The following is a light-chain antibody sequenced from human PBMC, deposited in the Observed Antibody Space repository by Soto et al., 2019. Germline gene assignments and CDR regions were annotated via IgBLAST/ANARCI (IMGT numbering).Light chain of an antibody. J-gene: IGLJ1*01. CDR2: RNN. Sequence: QSVLTQPPSASGTPGQRVTISCSGSSSNIGCNYVSWYQQHPGTAPKLLIYRNNQRPSGVPDRFSGSKSGNTASLTVSGLQAEDEADYYCSSYAGSIFYVFGTGTKVTVL. CDR1: SSNIGCNY. CDR3: SSYAGSIFYV. V-gene: IGLV1-47*01.